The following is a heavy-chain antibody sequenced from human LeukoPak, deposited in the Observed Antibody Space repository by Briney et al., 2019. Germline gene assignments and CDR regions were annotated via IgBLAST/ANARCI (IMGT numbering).Heavy chain of an antibody. D-gene: IGHD3-10*01. Sequence: GASVKVSCKAPGYTFTGYYMHWVRQAPGQGLEWMGWINPNSGGTNYAQKFQGRVTMTRDTSISTAYMELSRLRSDDTAVYYCARWGKSWFGELFLRYGMDVWGQGTTVTVSS. CDR2: INPNSGGT. J-gene: IGHJ6*02. V-gene: IGHV1-2*02. CDR3: ARWGKSWFGELFLRYGMDV. CDR1: GYTFTGYY.